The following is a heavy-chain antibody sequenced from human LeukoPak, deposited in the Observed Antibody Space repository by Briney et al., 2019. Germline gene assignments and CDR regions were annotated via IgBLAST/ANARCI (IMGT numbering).Heavy chain of an antibody. CDR3: ARDYDILTGYYPIHYYYYGMDV. V-gene: IGHV3-21*01. Sequence: GGSLRLSCAASGFTFSSYSMNWVRQAPGKGLEWVSSISSSSSYIYYADSVKGRFTISRDNAKNSLYPQMNSLRAEDTAVYYCARDYDILTGYYPIHYYYYGMDVWGKGTTVTVSS. D-gene: IGHD3-9*01. J-gene: IGHJ6*04. CDR2: ISSSSSYI. CDR1: GFTFSSYS.